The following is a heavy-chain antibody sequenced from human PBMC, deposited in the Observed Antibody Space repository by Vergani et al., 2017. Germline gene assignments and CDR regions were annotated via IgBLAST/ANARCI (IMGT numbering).Heavy chain of an antibody. J-gene: IGHJ1*01. CDR3: ARDQGMYYYDSSGYSAEYFQH. CDR2: IIPILGIA. Sequence: QVQLVQSGAEVKKPGSSVKVSCKASGGTFSSYAISWVRQAPGQGLEWMGRIIPILGIANYAQKFQARVTITADKSTGTAYMELSSLRSEDTAVYYCARDQGMYYYDSSGYSAEYFQHWGQGTLVTVSS. CDR1: GGTFSSYA. D-gene: IGHD3-22*01. V-gene: IGHV1-69*04.